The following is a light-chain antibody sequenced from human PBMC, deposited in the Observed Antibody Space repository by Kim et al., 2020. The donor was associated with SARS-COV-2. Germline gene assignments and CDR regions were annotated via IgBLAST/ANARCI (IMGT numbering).Light chain of an antibody. V-gene: IGLV3-19*01. Sequence: ALGQTVRITWQGSSLRSYFTSWYHQRPGQDPVFVIYGNNNRASGIPDRFSGSRSGNTASLTITGAQAEDEADYYCLCRDSSGNIWLFGGGTKLTVL. CDR3: LCRDSSGNIWL. CDR1: SLRSYF. J-gene: IGLJ3*02. CDR2: GNN.